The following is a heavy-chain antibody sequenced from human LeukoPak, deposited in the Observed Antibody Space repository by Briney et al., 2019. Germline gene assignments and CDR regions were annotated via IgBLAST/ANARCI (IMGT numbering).Heavy chain of an antibody. V-gene: IGHV4-61*02. J-gene: IGHJ3*02. D-gene: IGHD1-26*01. CDR1: GGSISSGSYS. Sequence: SETLSLTCTVSGGSISSGSYSRNWIRQPAGKGLEWIGRIYTSGSTNYNPSLKSRLTISVDTSKNQFSLKLSSVTAADTAVYYCARAEWELDDAFDIWGQGTMVTVSS. CDR3: ARAEWELDDAFDI. CDR2: IYTSGST.